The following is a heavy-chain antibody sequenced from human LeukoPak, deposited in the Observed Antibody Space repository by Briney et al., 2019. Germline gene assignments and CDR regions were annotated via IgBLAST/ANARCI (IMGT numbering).Heavy chain of an antibody. D-gene: IGHD3-10*01. CDR1: GFTFKTYN. J-gene: IGHJ4*02. V-gene: IGHV3-48*02. CDR2: ISTSGATT. CDR3: ARDRGITMVRGVAQTGGFDM. Sequence: PGGSLSLTCATSGFTFKTYNMNWVRQAPGKGLEWVAYISTSGATTHYAASLRGRFTISRDNADASLHLQMDSLRDDDTAVYFCARDRGITMVRGVAQTGGFDMWGQGTLVAVAS.